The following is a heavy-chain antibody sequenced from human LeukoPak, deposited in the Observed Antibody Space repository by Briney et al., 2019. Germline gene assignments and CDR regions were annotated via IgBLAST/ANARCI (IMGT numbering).Heavy chain of an antibody. CDR1: GDSVSSNSAA. Sequence: SQTLSLTCAISGDSVSSNSAAWNWIRQSPSRGLEWLGRTYYRSKWYNDYAVSVKSRITINPDTSKNQFSLQLNSVTPEDTAVYYCARQGALRWGSSWYGAMDVWGQGTTVTVSS. J-gene: IGHJ6*02. V-gene: IGHV6-1*01. CDR3: ARQGALRWGSSWYGAMDV. D-gene: IGHD6-13*01. CDR2: TYYRSKWYN.